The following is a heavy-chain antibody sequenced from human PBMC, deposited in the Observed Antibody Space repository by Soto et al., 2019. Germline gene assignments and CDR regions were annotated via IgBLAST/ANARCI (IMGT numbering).Heavy chain of an antibody. Sequence: SETLSLTCAVYGGSFSGYYWSWIRQPPGKGLEWIGEINHSGSTSYNPSLKSRVTISVDTSKNQFSLKLSSVTAADTAVYYCARGRTYCSGGSCYGYYFDYWGQGTLVTVSS. CDR3: ARGRTYCSGGSCYGYYFDY. D-gene: IGHD2-15*01. CDR2: INHSGST. J-gene: IGHJ4*02. CDR1: GGSFSGYY. V-gene: IGHV4-34*01.